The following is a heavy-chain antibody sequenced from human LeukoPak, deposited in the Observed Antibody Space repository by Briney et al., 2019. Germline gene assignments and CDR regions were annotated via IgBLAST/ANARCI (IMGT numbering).Heavy chain of an antibody. Sequence: GRSLRLSCAASGFTFSSYAMHWVRQAPGKGLEWVAVISYDGSNKYYADSVKGRFTISRDNSKNTLYLQMNSLRAEDTAVYYCARDVSSYSGYSEVGDYYFDYWGQGTLVTVSS. D-gene: IGHD5-12*01. CDR3: ARDVSSYSGYSEVGDYYFDY. V-gene: IGHV3-30*04. CDR2: ISYDGSNK. CDR1: GFTFSSYA. J-gene: IGHJ4*02.